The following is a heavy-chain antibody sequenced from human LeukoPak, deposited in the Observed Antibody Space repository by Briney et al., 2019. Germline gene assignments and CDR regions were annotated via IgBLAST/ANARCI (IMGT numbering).Heavy chain of an antibody. V-gene: IGHV3-20*04. D-gene: IGHD3-10*01. CDR2: INWNGGST. CDR1: GFTFSDYY. Sequence: PGGSLRLSCAASGFTFSDYYMSWIRQAPGKGLEWVSGINWNGGSTGYADSVKGRFTISRDNAKNSLYLQMNSLRAEDTALYYCARIDRRIRGGYGYYFDYWGQGTLVTVSS. J-gene: IGHJ4*02. CDR3: ARIDRRIRGGYGYYFDY.